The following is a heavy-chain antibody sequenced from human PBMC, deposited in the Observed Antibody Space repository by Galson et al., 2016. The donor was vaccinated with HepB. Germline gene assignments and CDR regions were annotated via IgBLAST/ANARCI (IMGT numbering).Heavy chain of an antibody. CDR3: ARGKSVRVVGYYYYYGMDV. J-gene: IGHJ6*02. CDR2: INHSGSS. V-gene: IGHV4-34*01. CDR1: GGSFSGSY. Sequence: ATLSLTCAVYGGSFSGSYWSCIRPPPGKGLEWIGKINHSGSSNYKPSLKSRVTISVDTSKSQFSLELTSVTAADTAVYYCARGKSVRVVGYYYYYGMDVWGQGTTVNVS. D-gene: IGHD3-10*02.